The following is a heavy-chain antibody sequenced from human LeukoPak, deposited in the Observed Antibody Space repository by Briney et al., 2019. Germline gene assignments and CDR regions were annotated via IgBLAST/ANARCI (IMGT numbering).Heavy chain of an antibody. J-gene: IGHJ4*02. Sequence: GGSLRLSCAASGFTVSSNYMSWVRQAPGKGLEWVSVIYSGGGTYYADSVKGRFTISRDNSKNMLNLQMNSLRAEDTAVYYCARGINSDYDDWGQGTLVAVSS. CDR2: IYSGGGT. CDR1: GFTVSSNY. V-gene: IGHV3-53*01. CDR3: ARGINSDYDD. D-gene: IGHD3-22*01.